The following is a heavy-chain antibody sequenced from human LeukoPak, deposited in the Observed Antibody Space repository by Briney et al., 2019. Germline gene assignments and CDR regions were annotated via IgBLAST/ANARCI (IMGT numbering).Heavy chain of an antibody. D-gene: IGHD1-26*01. V-gene: IGHV3-23*01. CDR2: IDGSDGAS. CDR3: ARVDSGNYDY. J-gene: IGHJ4*02. CDR1: GFRFSSYV. Sequence: GGSLRLSCAASGFRFSSYVMSWVRQAPGKGLEYVSSIDGSDGASYYADSVKGRFTISRDNSKNTLFLQMNSLRVEDTADYYCARVDSGNYDYWGQGTLLTVSS.